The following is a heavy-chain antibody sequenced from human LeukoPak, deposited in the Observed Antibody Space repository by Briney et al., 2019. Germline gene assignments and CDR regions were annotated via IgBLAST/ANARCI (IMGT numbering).Heavy chain of an antibody. Sequence: PGGSLRLSCAASGFTFSGSAIHWVRQSSGKGLEWVGQIDKKDKGYATATAYAASVKGRFTISRDDSINTAYLQMKSLKTEDTALYYCTRDSGTYNWFDPWRQGTLVTVSS. CDR1: GFTFSGSA. D-gene: IGHD1-26*01. J-gene: IGHJ5*02. CDR2: IDKKDKGYATAT. CDR3: TRDSGTYNWFDP. V-gene: IGHV3-73*01.